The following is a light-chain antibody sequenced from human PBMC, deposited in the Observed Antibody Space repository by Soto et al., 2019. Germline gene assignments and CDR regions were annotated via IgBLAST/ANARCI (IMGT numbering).Light chain of an antibody. CDR1: QSVGGSS. Sequence: ETVLTQSPGTLSLSPGERATLSCRASQSVGGSSLAWYQQRPGQAPRLLIYHTSYRATGIPDRFSGSGSGTDFTLTISRLEPEDFAVYYCQQFASSPRTFGRGTTVEIK. J-gene: IGKJ1*01. CDR2: HTS. V-gene: IGKV3-20*01. CDR3: QQFASSPRT.